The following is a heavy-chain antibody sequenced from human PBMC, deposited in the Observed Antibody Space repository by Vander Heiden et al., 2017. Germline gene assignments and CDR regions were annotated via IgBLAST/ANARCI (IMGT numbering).Heavy chain of an antibody. CDR1: GFTFSSYA. D-gene: IGHD6-25*01. J-gene: IGHJ4*02. CDR2: ISGSDGTT. CDR3: ARGGAAYYFDY. Sequence: EVQLLESGGGLVQPGGSLRICCAASGFTFSSYAMSWVRQAPGKGLEWVSAISGSDGTTYYADSVKGRFTTSRDNSKNTLYLQMNSLRAEDTAIYYCARGGAAYYFDYWGQRTLVTVSS. V-gene: IGHV3-23*01.